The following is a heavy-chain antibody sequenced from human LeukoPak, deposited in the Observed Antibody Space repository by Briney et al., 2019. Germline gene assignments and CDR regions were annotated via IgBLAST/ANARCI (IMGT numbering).Heavy chain of an antibody. CDR3: ARDGSNWGSPIDY. CDR1: GGSISSSSYY. J-gene: IGHJ4*02. CDR2: IYYSGST. V-gene: IGHV4-39*07. D-gene: IGHD7-27*01. Sequence: SETLSLTCTVSGGSISSSSYYWGWIRQPPGKGLEWIGSIYYSGSTYYNPSLKSRVTISVDTSKNQFSLKLSSVTAADTAVYYCARDGSNWGSPIDYWGQGTLVTVSS.